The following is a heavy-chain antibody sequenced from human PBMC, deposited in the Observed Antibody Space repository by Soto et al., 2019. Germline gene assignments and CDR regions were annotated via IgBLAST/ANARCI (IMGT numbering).Heavy chain of an antibody. V-gene: IGHV4-31*03. D-gene: IGHD3-3*01. Sequence: PSETLSLTCTVSGGSISSGGYYWSWIRQHPGKGLEWIGYIYYSGSTYYNPSLKSRVTISVDTSKNQFSLKLSSVTAADTAVYYCARMSAITIFGVVQSSNDHYYYGMDVWGQGTTVTVSS. CDR1: GGSISSGGYY. CDR2: IYYSGST. J-gene: IGHJ6*02. CDR3: ARMSAITIFGVVQSSNDHYYYGMDV.